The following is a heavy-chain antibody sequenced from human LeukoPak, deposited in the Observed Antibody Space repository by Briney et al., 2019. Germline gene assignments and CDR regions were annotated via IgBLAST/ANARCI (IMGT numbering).Heavy chain of an antibody. Sequence: ASVKVSRKASGYSFSSHDINWVRQATGQGLEWMGWMNPKIGNTDHAQKFQGRVTMSRNNSISVAYLELSSLRSEDTAVYFCVRGSFGYYFDSWGQGTPVTVFS. J-gene: IGHJ4*02. D-gene: IGHD2/OR15-2a*01. V-gene: IGHV1-8*01. CDR2: MNPKIGNT. CDR3: VRGSFGYYFDS. CDR1: GYSFSSHD.